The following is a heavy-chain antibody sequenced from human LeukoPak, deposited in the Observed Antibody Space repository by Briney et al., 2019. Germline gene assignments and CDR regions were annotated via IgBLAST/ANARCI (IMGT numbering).Heavy chain of an antibody. CDR1: GGTFSSCA. D-gene: IGHD5-24*01. J-gene: IGHJ3*02. CDR3: AREGRDGYNFGAFDI. V-gene: IGHV1-69*04. CDR2: IIPILGIA. Sequence: ASVKVSCKASGGTFSSCAISWVRQAPGQGLEWMGRIIPILGIANYAQKFQGRVTITADKSTSTAYMELSSLRSEDTAVYYCAREGRDGYNFGAFDIWGQGTMVTVSS.